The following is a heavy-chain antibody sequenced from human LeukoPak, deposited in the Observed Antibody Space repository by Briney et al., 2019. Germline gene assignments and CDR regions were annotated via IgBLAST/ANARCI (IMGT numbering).Heavy chain of an antibody. V-gene: IGHV1-18*04. CDR2: ICAYNGNT. CDR1: GYTFTGYY. J-gene: IGHJ4*02. D-gene: IGHD2-21*02. Sequence: ASVKVSCNASGYTFTGYYIHWVRQAPGQGLEWMGWICAYNGNTNYAQKPQGRVTMTTDTSTSTAYMELRSLRSDDTAVYYCAGAPDCGGDCYTPGFDYWGQGTLVTVSS. CDR3: AGAPDCGGDCYTPGFDY.